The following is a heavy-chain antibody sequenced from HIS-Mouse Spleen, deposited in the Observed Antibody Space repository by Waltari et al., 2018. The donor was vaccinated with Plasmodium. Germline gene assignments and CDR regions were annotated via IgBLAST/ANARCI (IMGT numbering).Heavy chain of an antibody. CDR3: ARGLRGHYWYFDL. CDR2: INHSGST. V-gene: IGHV4-34*01. Sequence: QVQLQQWGAGLLKPSETLSLTCAVYGGSFSGYYWSWIRQPPGKGLEWIGEINHSGSTTYIPSLKSRVTISVDTSKNQFSLKLSSVTAADTAVYYCARGLRGHYWYFDLWGRGTLVTVSS. CDR1: GGSFSGYY. J-gene: IGHJ2*01. D-gene: IGHD3-10*01.